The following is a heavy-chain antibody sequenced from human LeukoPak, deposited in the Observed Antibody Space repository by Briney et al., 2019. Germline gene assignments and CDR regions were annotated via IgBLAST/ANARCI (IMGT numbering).Heavy chain of an antibody. V-gene: IGHV3-53*01. J-gene: IGHJ4*02. Sequence: PGGSLRLSCAASGFTVSSNYMSWVRQAPGKGLEWVSVIYSGGSTYYADSVKGRFTISRDNSKNTLYLQMNSLRAEDTAVYYCAKEIRSGYSYGFRSWAYWGQGTLVTVSS. CDR1: GFTVSSNY. CDR3: AKEIRSGYSYGFRSWAY. CDR2: IYSGGST. D-gene: IGHD5-18*01.